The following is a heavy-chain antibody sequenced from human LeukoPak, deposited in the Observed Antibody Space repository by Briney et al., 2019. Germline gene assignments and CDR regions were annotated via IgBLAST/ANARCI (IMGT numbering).Heavy chain of an antibody. CDR3: ARRVIVVVPAANTTFDS. D-gene: IGHD2-2*01. Sequence: SETLSLTCAVYGGSFSGYYWSWIRQPPGKGLEWIGEINHSGSTNYNPSLKSRVTISVDTSKNQFSLRLTSVTAADTAVYYCARRVIVVVPAANTTFDSWGQGTLVTVSS. CDR1: GGSFSGYY. V-gene: IGHV4-34*01. CDR2: INHSGST. J-gene: IGHJ4*02.